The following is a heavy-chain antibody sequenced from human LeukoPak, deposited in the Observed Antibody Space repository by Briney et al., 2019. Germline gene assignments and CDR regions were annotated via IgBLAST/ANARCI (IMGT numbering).Heavy chain of an antibody. J-gene: IGHJ6*02. Sequence: PSETLSLTCAVYGGSFSGYYWSWIRQPPGKGLEWIEEINHSGSTNYNPSLKSRVTISVDTSKNRFSLKLSSVTAADTAVYYCARGHIVVVPAATHYYYGMDVWGQGTTVTVSS. D-gene: IGHD2-2*01. CDR3: ARGHIVVVPAATHYYYGMDV. CDR2: INHSGST. V-gene: IGHV4-34*01. CDR1: GGSFSGYY.